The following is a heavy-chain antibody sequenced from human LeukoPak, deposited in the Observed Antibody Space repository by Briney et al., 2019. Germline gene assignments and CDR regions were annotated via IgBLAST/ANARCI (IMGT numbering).Heavy chain of an antibody. CDR3: ARGPRNDP. Sequence: GASVRASCTASGYPFTTYEINWVRQAAGQGLEWMGWVHPDTGYADYAQKFQGRVTMTSDTSISTAYMELSSLRSDDTAVYFCARGPRNDPWGQGTLVTVSS. CDR1: GYPFTTYE. CDR2: VHPDTGYA. J-gene: IGHJ5*02. V-gene: IGHV1-8*01. D-gene: IGHD1-14*01.